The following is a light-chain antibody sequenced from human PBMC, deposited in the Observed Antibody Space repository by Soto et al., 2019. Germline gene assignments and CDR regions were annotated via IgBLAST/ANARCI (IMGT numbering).Light chain of an antibody. CDR1: QSVTSN. CDR2: GVS. J-gene: IGKJ1*01. Sequence: EIVMTQSPATLSVSPGEGATLSCRASQSVTSNLAWYQQKPGQAPRLLMYGVSTRATGIPARFGGSGSATEFTLSISRLEPEDFAVYYCEQYDGSPRTFGQGTKVDIK. CDR3: EQYDGSPRT. V-gene: IGKV3-15*01.